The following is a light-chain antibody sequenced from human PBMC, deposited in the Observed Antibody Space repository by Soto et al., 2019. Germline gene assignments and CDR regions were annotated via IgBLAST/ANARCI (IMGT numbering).Light chain of an antibody. V-gene: IGKV3-20*01. CDR2: DAS. CDR1: QSLGSNY. CDR3: QQYGSLEWT. Sequence: EIVLTQSPGTLSLSPGERATLSCRASQSLGSNYLAWYQQKPGQAPRLLIYDASSRATGIPDRFTGSGSGTDFTLTISRLEPEDFAMYYCQQYGSLEWTFGQGTKVDI. J-gene: IGKJ1*01.